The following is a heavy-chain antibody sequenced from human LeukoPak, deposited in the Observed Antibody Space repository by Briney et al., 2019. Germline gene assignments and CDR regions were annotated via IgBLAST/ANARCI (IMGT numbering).Heavy chain of an antibody. CDR1: GGSFSGYY. CDR2: INHSGST. V-gene: IGHV4-34*01. Sequence: SETLSLTCAVYGGSFSGYYWSWIRQPPGKGLEWSGEINHSGSTNYNPSLKSRVTISVDKSKNQFSLKLSSVTAADTAVYYCARDRGGSGYSYGFDYWGQGTLVTVSS. D-gene: IGHD5-18*01. CDR3: ARDRGGSGYSYGFDY. J-gene: IGHJ4*02.